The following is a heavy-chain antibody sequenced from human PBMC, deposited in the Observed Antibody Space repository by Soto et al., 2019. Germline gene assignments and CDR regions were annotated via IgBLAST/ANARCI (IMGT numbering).Heavy chain of an antibody. CDR2: IRSKANSYAT. CDR3: TRHRDDSSGYYYDLSAFDI. D-gene: IGHD3-22*01. CDR1: GFTFSGSA. V-gene: IGHV3-73*01. Sequence: PGGSLRLSCAASGFTFSGSAMHWVRQASGKGLEWVGRIRSKANSYATAYAASVKGRFTISRDDSKNTAYLQMNSLKTEDTAVYYFTRHRDDSSGYYYDLSAFDIWGQGTMVTVSS. J-gene: IGHJ3*02.